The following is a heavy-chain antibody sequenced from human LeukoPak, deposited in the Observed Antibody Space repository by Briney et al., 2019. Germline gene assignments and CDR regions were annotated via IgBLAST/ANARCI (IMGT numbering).Heavy chain of an antibody. D-gene: IGHD2-15*01. J-gene: IGHJ3*02. CDR3: ARGLRCSGGSCYSGWALNAFDI. CDR2: IYTSGST. V-gene: IGHV4-61*02. Sequence: PSETLSLTCTVSGGSISSGSYYWSWIRQPAGKGLEWIGRIYTSGSTNYNPSLKSRVTISVDTSKNQFSLKLSSVTAADTAVYYCARGLRCSGGSCYSGWALNAFDIWGQGTMVTVSS. CDR1: GGSISSGSYY.